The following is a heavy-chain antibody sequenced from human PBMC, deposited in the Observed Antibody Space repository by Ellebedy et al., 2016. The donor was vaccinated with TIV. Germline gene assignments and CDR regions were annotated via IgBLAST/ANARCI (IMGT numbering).Heavy chain of an antibody. D-gene: IGHD3-22*01. CDR1: GLTFNTYW. CDR2: IRDDGSEK. V-gene: IGHV3-7*01. J-gene: IGHJ4*02. CDR3: ASDLDCSGYSPFGN. Sequence: GGSLRLXXAASGLTFNTYWMTWVRQAPRKGPEWLAKIRDDGSEKKYVDSVKGQFTISRDNAKNSLYLQMNSLRAEDTAVYYCASDLDCSGYSPFGNWGQGTLVTVSS.